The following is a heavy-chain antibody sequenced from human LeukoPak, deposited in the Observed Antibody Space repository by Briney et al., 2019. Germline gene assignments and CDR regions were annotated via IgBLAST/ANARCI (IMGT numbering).Heavy chain of an antibody. CDR3: ARGPYCSGGTCYATGRYFDL. D-gene: IGHD2-15*01. CDR2: IYYSGST. V-gene: IGHV4-59*08. Sequence: SETLSLTCTASGGSISSYYWSWIRQPPGKGLEWIGYIYYSGSTNYNPSLKSRVTISVDTSKNQFSLKLSSVTAADTAVYYCARGPYCSGGTCYATGRYFDLWGRGTLVTVSS. CDR1: GGSISSYY. J-gene: IGHJ2*01.